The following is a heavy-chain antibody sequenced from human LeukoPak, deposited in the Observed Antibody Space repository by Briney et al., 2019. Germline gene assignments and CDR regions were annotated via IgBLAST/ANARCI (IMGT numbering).Heavy chain of an antibody. CDR1: GFTFSSYW. D-gene: IGHD3-3*01. Sequence: GGSLRLSCAASGFTFSSYWMSWVRQAPGKGLEWVANIKQDGSEKYYVDSVKGRFTISRDNAKNSLYLQMNSLRAEDTAVYYCAKGDFWSLYYFDYWGQGTLVTVSS. CDR2: IKQDGSEK. V-gene: IGHV3-7*03. J-gene: IGHJ4*02. CDR3: AKGDFWSLYYFDY.